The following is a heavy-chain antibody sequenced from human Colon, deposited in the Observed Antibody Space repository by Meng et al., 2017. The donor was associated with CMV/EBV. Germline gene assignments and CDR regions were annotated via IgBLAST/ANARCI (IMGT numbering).Heavy chain of an antibody. V-gene: IGHV4-34*01. CDR3: ARGRNGWLLPLDS. Sequence: QVQLQQWGAGLLKPSETLSLTCAISGGSLNSYSLTWIRQSPGKGLEWIGELNHSGSTNYNPSLKSRVTISIDTSKRHFSLRLTSVTAADTAVYYCARGRNGWLLPLDSWGQGTLVTVSS. CDR2: LNHSGST. D-gene: IGHD3-3*01. CDR1: GGSLNSYS. J-gene: IGHJ4*02.